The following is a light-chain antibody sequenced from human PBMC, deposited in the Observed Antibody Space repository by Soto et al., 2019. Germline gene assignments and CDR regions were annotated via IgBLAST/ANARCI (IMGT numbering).Light chain of an antibody. CDR2: DVS. J-gene: IGLJ1*01. Sequence: QSALTQPPSASGSPGQSVTISCTGTSSDVGGYNSVSWYQQYPGKAPKLMIYDVSKWPSGVPDRFSGSKSDNTASLTVSGLQAEDEADYYCCSFAGINNLVFGTGTKLTVL. CDR3: CSFAGINNLV. CDR1: SSDVGGYNS. V-gene: IGLV2-8*01.